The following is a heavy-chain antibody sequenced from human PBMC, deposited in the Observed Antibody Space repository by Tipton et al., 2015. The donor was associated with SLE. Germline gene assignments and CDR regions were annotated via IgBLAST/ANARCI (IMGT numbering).Heavy chain of an antibody. CDR1: GGSISSFY. D-gene: IGHD2-2*01. CDR3: AREGCSSTSCYGYYYMDV. V-gene: IGHV4-59*12. CDR2: IYHLGST. J-gene: IGHJ6*03. Sequence: TLSLTCSVSGGSISSFYWSWIRQTPGKRLEWIGYIYHLGSTYYNPSLKSRVTISVDTSKNQFSLKLSSVTAADTAVYYCAREGCSSTSCYGYYYMDVWGKGTTVTVSS.